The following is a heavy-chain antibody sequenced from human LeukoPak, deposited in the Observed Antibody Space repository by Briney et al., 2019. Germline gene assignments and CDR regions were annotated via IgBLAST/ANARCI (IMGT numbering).Heavy chain of an antibody. CDR2: IMSSGSTI. CDR1: GFTFCDYY. CDR3: ARGLDFPDY. Sequence: GGSLRVSCAASGFTFCDYYMSWIRQAPGEGLEWVSYIMSSGSTISFANSVTGRVTISRDNANNSLYLQMDSLRAEDTAVYYCARGLDFPDYWGQGTLVTVSS. V-gene: IGHV3-11*04. D-gene: IGHD3-16*01. J-gene: IGHJ4*02.